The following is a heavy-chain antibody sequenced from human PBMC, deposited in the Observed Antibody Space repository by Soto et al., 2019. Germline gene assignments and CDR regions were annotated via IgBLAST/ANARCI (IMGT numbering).Heavy chain of an antibody. Sequence: EVQLLESGGGLVQPGGSLRLSCAASGFTFSIYAMSWVRQSPGKGLEWVSAISGSGGSTYYADSVKGRFTISRDNSKNTLYLQMNSLRAEDTAVYYCASGWTPGFDYWGQGTLVTVSS. CDR2: ISGSGGST. CDR1: GFTFSIYA. D-gene: IGHD6-19*01. CDR3: ASGWTPGFDY. J-gene: IGHJ4*02. V-gene: IGHV3-23*01.